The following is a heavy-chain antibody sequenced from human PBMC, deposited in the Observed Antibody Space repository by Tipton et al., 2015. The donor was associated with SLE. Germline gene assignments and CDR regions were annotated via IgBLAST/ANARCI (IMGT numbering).Heavy chain of an antibody. CDR1: GFTFSNYW. CDR3: ASLSAPSDY. Sequence: SLRLSCVASGFTFSNYWMHWVRQAPGKGLVWVSRINGEGSSSHYADSVKGRFTISRDNAKNTLFLEMNSLRVDDTAVYYCASLSAPSDYWGQGTLVTVSS. CDR2: INGEGSSS. V-gene: IGHV3-74*01. J-gene: IGHJ4*02.